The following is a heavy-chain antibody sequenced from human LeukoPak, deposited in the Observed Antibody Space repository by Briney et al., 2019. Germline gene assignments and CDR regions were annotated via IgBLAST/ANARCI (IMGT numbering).Heavy chain of an antibody. Sequence: GSLRLSCAASGFTFSTYGLHWVRQAPGKGLEWVALIWYDGSNKYYADSVKGRFTISRDNSKNTLYLQMNRLRAEDTAVYYCAREKQKYSSGWYCLDYWGQGTLVTVSS. D-gene: IGHD6-19*01. V-gene: IGHV3-33*01. CDR1: GFTFSTYG. CDR3: AREKQKYSSGWYCLDY. J-gene: IGHJ4*02. CDR2: IWYDGSNK.